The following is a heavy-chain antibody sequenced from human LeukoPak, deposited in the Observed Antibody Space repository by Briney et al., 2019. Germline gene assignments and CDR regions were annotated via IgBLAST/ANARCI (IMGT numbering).Heavy chain of an antibody. CDR3: TRQPNQRSWFDP. CDR1: GYRFSTYW. CDR2: IYPGDSDT. Sequence: GESLKISCKGSGYRFSTYWIAWVRQMPGKGLEWMGIIYPGDSDTRYSPSFQGQVTISADKSINTAYLQWSSLKASDSAMYYCTRQPNQRSWFDPWGQGTLVTVSS. V-gene: IGHV5-51*01. J-gene: IGHJ5*02. D-gene: IGHD1-14*01.